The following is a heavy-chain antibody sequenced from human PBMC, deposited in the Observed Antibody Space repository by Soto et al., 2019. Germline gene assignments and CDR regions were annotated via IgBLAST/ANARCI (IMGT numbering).Heavy chain of an antibody. Sequence: PSETLSLTCTVSGGSISSYYWSWIRQPPGKGLEWIGYIYYSGSTNYNPSLKSRVTISVDTSKNQFSLKLSSVTAADTAVYYCARLGAGYNRNYYYMDVWGKGTTVTVSS. CDR1: GGSISSYY. CDR2: IYYSGST. D-gene: IGHD1-20*01. J-gene: IGHJ6*03. V-gene: IGHV4-59*08. CDR3: ARLGAGYNRNYYYMDV.